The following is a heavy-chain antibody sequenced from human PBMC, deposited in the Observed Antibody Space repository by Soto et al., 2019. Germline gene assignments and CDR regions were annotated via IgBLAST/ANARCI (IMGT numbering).Heavy chain of an antibody. CDR1: GYTFRNYG. CDR3: ARVEQGMDV. V-gene: IGHV1-18*01. D-gene: IGHD6-13*01. J-gene: IGHJ6*02. Sequence: QVQLVQSGGEVKKPGASVKISCKTSGYTFRNYGLSWVRQAPGQGLGWIGGVGAYSDITYYAQKFQGRVTMTTDTSTGTVYMELRSLTSDDTAVYYCARVEQGMDVWGQGTTVTVS. CDR2: VGAYSDIT.